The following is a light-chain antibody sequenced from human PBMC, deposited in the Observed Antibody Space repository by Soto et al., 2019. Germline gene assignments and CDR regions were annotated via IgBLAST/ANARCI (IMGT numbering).Light chain of an antibody. CDR2: DAS. J-gene: IGKJ3*01. CDR3: QQYNSYSPLIT. Sequence: DIQMTQSPSTLSASVGDRVTITCRASQSISSWLARYQQKPGKAPKLLIYDASSLESGVPSRFSGSGPGTEFTLTISSLQPDDFATYYCQQYNSYSPLITFGPGTKVDIK. CDR1: QSISSW. V-gene: IGKV1-5*01.